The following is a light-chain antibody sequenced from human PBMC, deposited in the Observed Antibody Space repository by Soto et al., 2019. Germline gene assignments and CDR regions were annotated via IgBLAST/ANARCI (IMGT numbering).Light chain of an antibody. V-gene: IGLV2-14*01. J-gene: IGLJ1*01. CDR1: SSDVGGYNY. CDR3: SSYSSSSTNYV. CDR2: DVS. Sequence: QSALTQPASVSGSPGQSITISCTGTSSDVGGYNYVSWYQQHPGKAPKVMIYDVSNRPSGVSSRFSGSKSGNTAALTISGLQAEDEVDYYCSSYSSSSTNYVFGTGTKLTVL.